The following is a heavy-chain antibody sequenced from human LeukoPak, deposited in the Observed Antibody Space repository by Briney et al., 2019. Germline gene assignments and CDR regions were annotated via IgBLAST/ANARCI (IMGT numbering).Heavy chain of an antibody. CDR2: FDPEDGET. J-gene: IGHJ3*02. CDR1: GYTLTELS. D-gene: IGHD5-24*01. Sequence: ASVKVSCKVSGYTLTELSMHWVRQAPGKGXEWMGGFDPEDGETIYAQKFQGRVTMTEDTSTDTAYMELSSLRSEDTAVYYCATRLEAVDAFDIWGQGTMVTVSS. CDR3: ATRLEAVDAFDI. V-gene: IGHV1-24*01.